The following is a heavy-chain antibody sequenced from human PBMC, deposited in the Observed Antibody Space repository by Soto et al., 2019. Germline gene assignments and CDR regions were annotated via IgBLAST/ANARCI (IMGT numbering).Heavy chain of an antibody. CDR3: ASYRYDY. CDR2: TYYRSRWYH. J-gene: IGHJ4*02. D-gene: IGHD4-4*01. CDR1: GDSIFSNSAA. Sequence: SQTLSLTCSISGDSIFSNSAAWNWIRQSPSRGFEWLGRTYYRSRWYHDYAVSVKSRIIISPDTSKNQVSLQLNSVTPDDTAVYYCASYRYDYWGQGTVVTVSS. V-gene: IGHV6-1*01.